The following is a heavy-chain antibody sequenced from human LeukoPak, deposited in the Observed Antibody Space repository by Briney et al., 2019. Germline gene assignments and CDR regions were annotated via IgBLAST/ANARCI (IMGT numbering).Heavy chain of an antibody. J-gene: IGHJ4*02. CDR1: GFTFSNHW. CDR2: IDTYGSST. CDR3: VRALGDYWGQGDY. D-gene: IGHD3-16*01. V-gene: IGHV3-74*01. Sequence: GGSLRLSCAASGFTFSNHWMYWVRQGPGKGLVWISDIDTYGSSTNYADSVKGRFTISRDNAKNTLYLQMNSLGAADTAVYYCVRALGDYWGQGDYWGQGTLVTVSS.